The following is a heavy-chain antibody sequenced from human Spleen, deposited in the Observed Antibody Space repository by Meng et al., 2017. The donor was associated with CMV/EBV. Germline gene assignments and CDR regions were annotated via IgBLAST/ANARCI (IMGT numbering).Heavy chain of an antibody. CDR3: ARVPDPFDI. CDR1: GFSFSDYG. V-gene: IGHV3-74*01. J-gene: IGHJ3*02. Sequence: GESLKISCAASGFSFSDYGIHWVRQAPGKGLVWVSRINSPGSVTNYADSVKGRFTISRDNAKNTLYLQINSLRAEDTAVYYCARVPDPFDIWGQGAMVTVSS. CDR2: INSPGSVT.